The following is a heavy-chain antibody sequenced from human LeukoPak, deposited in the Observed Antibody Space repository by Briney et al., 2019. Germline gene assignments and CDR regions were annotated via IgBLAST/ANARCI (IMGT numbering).Heavy chain of an antibody. CDR3: GRDALVGHFSYYYLDV. Sequence: PSETLSLTCTVSGGAITSHYWTWIRQSPVKGLEWIGDISNSWGTSYNPSLKSRVTISIDTSKNQFSLKLTSVTAADTAVYYCGRDALVGHFSYYYLDVWDKGTTVTVSS. CDR2: ISNSWGT. J-gene: IGHJ6*03. D-gene: IGHD2-15*01. CDR1: GGAITSHY. V-gene: IGHV4-59*11.